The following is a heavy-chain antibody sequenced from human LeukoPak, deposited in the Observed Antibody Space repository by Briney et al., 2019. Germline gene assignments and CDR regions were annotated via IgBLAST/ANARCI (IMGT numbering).Heavy chain of an antibody. CDR3: ATRHHSRTYMVPLDS. CDR2: THRSGDT. D-gene: IGHD3-10*01. CDR1: GVSISSDNW. V-gene: IGHV4-4*02. Sequence: SGTLSLTCAVYGVSISSDNWWAWVRQPPGKGLEWIGETHRSGDTKYNPSLNGRVTISMDNSKNQLSLNLISVTAADTAIYFCATRHHSRTYMVPLDSWGQGTLVTVSS. J-gene: IGHJ4*02.